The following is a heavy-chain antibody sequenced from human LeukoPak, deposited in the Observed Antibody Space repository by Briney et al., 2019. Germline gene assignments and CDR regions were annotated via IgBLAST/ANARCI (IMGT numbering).Heavy chain of an antibody. CDR3: ARGYSSGWYFMGAIDY. D-gene: IGHD6-19*01. Sequence: PSETLSLTCAVYGGSFSGYYWSWIRQPPGKGLEWIGEINHSGSTNYNPSLKSRVTISVDTSKNQFSLKLSSVTAADTAVYYCARGYSSGWYFMGAIDYWGQGTLVTVSS. CDR2: INHSGST. CDR1: GGSFSGYY. J-gene: IGHJ4*02. V-gene: IGHV4-34*01.